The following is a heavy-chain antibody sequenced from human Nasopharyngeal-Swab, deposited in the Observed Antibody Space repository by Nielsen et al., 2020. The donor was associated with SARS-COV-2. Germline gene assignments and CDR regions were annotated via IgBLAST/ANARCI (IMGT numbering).Heavy chain of an antibody. CDR3: ARGYDSSGYLRPIDAFDI. J-gene: IGHJ3*02. V-gene: IGHV3-13*04. CDR2: IGTAGDT. Sequence: GRSLRLSCAASGFTFSSYDMHWVRQATGKGLEWVSAIGTAGDTYYPGSVKGRFTISRENAKNSLYLQMNSLRAGDTAVYYCARGYDSSGYLRPIDAFDIWGQGTMVTVSS. D-gene: IGHD3-22*01. CDR1: GFTFSSYD.